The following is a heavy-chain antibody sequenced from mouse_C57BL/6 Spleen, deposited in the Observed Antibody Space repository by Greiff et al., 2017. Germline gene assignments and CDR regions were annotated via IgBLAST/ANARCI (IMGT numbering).Heavy chain of an antibody. CDR1: GYTFTDYN. CDR3: ARDWDWYLDV. Sequence: EVKLLQSGPELVKPGASVKIPCKASGYTFTDYNMDWVKQSHGKSLEWIGDINPNNGGTIYNQKFKGKATLTVDKSSSTAYMEPRSLTSEDTAVYYCARDWDWYLDVWGTGTSVTVSS. D-gene: IGHD4-1*01. J-gene: IGHJ1*03. CDR2: INPNNGGT. V-gene: IGHV1-18*01.